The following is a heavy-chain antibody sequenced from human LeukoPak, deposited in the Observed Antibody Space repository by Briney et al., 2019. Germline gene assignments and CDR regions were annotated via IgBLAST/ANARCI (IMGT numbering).Heavy chain of an antibody. J-gene: IGHJ3*02. CDR3: ARDLRGIAAHDAFDI. V-gene: IGHV1-46*01. CDR2: INPSGGST. CDR1: GYTFTSYY. Sequence: ASVKVSCKASGYTFTSYYMHWVRQAPGQGLEWMGIINPSGGSTSYAQKFQGRVTMTRDTSTSTVYMELSSLRSEDTAVYYCARDLRGIAAHDAFDIWGQGTMVAVSS. D-gene: IGHD6-13*01.